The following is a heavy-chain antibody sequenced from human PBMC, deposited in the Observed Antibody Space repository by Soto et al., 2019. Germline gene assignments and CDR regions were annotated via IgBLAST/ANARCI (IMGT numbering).Heavy chain of an antibody. D-gene: IGHD3-10*01. CDR2: ISGSGGST. V-gene: IGHV3-23*01. Sequence: PGVSMRLSWAATGVTFSSYAMSWVRQAPGKGLEWVSAISGSGGSTYYADSVKGRFTISRDNSKNTLYLQMNSLRAEATAVYYCAKDRYYYGTDAFDIWGQGTMVTVSS. J-gene: IGHJ3*02. CDR1: GVTFSSYA. CDR3: AKDRYYYGTDAFDI.